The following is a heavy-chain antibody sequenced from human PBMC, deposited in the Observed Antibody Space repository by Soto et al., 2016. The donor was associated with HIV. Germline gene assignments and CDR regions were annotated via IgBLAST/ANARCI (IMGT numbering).Heavy chain of an antibody. V-gene: IGHV3-30*04. CDR3: TSGLHFGESYAF. J-gene: IGHJ4*02. CDR1: GFTFGSYT. Sequence: VQLVESGGGVVQPGGSLRLSCAASGFTFGSYTIHWVRQAPGKGLKWVAVISYDGSNKYYADSVKGRFTVSRDNSKKTLYLQMNSLRTEDTAVYYCTSGLHFGESYAFWGQGTLVTVSS. D-gene: IGHD3-10*01. CDR2: ISYDGSNK.